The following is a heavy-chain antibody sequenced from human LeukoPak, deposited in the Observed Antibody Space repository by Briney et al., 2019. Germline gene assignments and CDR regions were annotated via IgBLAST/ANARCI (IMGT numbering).Heavy chain of an antibody. J-gene: IGHJ4*02. Sequence: RGESLKISCKGSGYTFPSYWIGWLRQMPGKGLECTGIIYPGDSDTRYSPSLQGQVTISADKSISTAYLQWSSLKASDTAMYYCARLNSGNYSPADYWGQGTLVTVSS. CDR1: GYTFPSYW. CDR3: ARLNSGNYSPADY. V-gene: IGHV5-51*01. CDR2: IYPGDSDT. D-gene: IGHD1-26*01.